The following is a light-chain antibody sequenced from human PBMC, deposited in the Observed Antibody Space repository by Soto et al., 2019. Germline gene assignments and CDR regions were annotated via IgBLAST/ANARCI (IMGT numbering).Light chain of an antibody. CDR3: SSYAGSNNFV. Sequence: QSALTQPPSASGSPGQSVTISCTGCSSDVGGYNYVSWYQHHPGKAPKVMIYEVNKRPSGVPDRFSGSKSGNTASLTVSGLQAEDEADYYCSSYAGSNNFVFGGGTKLTVL. J-gene: IGLJ2*01. V-gene: IGLV2-8*01. CDR2: EVN. CDR1: SSDVGGYNY.